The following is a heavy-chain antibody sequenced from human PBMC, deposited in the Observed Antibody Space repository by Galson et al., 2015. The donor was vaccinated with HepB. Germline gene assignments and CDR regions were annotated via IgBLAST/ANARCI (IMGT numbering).Heavy chain of an antibody. V-gene: IGHV3-66*01. J-gene: IGHJ4*02. D-gene: IGHD4-17*01. CDR3: HAYGENGIGSY. CDR2: IYSDDNT. Sequence: SLRLSCAASQFTVRRSYMSRVRQAPGKGLEWVSHIYSDDNTYYANSVKGRFTMSRDNSKNTLFLQMNGRRAEDTAVYYCHAYGENGIGSYWGQGALVTVSS. CDR1: QFTVRRSY.